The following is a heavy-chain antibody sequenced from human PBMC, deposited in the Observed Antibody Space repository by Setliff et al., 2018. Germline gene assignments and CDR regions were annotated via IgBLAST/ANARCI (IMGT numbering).Heavy chain of an antibody. CDR2: ISPYTGNT. CDR3: ERLVRYCTTTSCQRTSGDDF. J-gene: IGHJ4*02. Sequence: ASVKVSCKASGYTLSNSILSWVRQAPGQGLEWMGWISPYTGNTFYAPQFQGRVIMTTDTSTNTAYMDLRTLRTDDTAVYYCERLVRYCTTTSCQRTSGDDFWGQGTLVTVSS. CDR1: GYTLSNSI. D-gene: IGHD2-2*01. V-gene: IGHV1-18*01.